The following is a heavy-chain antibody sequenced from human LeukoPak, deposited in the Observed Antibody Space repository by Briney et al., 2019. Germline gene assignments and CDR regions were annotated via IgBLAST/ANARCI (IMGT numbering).Heavy chain of an antibody. D-gene: IGHD3-10*01. V-gene: IGHV3-21*01. CDR2: ISSGSTYI. Sequence: GESLRLSCAVSGFTVSSNYMSWVRQAPGKGLEWVSSISSGSTYIYYADSVRGRFTISRDNAKNSLYLQINSLRAEDTAVYYCARVGGLGGAFDIWGQGTMVTVSS. J-gene: IGHJ3*02. CDR1: GFTVSSNY. CDR3: ARVGGLGGAFDI.